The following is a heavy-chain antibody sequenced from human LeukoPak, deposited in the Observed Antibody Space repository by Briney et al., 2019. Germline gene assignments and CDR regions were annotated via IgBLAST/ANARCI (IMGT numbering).Heavy chain of an antibody. Sequence: GGSLRLSCAASGFTFSSYAMSWVRQAPGKGLEWVSAISGSGGSTYYADSVKGRFTISRDNSKNTLYLQMNSLRAEDTAVYYCAKVVVVGCQLLPYWYFDLWGRGTLVTVSS. CDR2: ISGSGGST. J-gene: IGHJ2*01. V-gene: IGHV3-23*01. CDR1: GFTFSSYA. D-gene: IGHD2-2*01. CDR3: AKVVVVGCQLLPYWYFDL.